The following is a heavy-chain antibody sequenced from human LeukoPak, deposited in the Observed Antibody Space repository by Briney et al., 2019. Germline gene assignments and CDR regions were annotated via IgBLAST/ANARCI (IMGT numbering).Heavy chain of an antibody. CDR3: VSDPQETYGMDV. CDR2: ISSNGGST. J-gene: IGHJ6*02. CDR1: RFTFSSYA. V-gene: IGHV3-64D*06. Sequence: GGSLRLSCSASRFTFSSYAMHWVRQAPGKGLEYVSAISSNGGSTYYADSVKGRFTISRDNSKNTLYLQMSSLRAEDTAVYYCVSDPQETYGMDVWGQGTTVAVSS.